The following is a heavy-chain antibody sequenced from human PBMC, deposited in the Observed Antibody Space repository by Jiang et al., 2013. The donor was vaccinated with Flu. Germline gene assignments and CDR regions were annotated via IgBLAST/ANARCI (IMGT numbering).Heavy chain of an antibody. D-gene: IGHD3-10*01. Sequence: VQLVESGGGAVQPGRSLRLSCSASGFNFRSFGMHWVRQAPGKGLEWVALIWYDGSNENYGDAVRGRFTISRDNSKSTLYLEMNSLRVEDTAVYYCARGTYYYGPSGPRQDPSWFDSWGQGALVTVSS. V-gene: IGHV3-33*08. CDR3: ARGTYYYGPSGPRQDPSWFDS. CDR1: GFNFRSFG. CDR2: IWYDGSNE. J-gene: IGHJ5*01.